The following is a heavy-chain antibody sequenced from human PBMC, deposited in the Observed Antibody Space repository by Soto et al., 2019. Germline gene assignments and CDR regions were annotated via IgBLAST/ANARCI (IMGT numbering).Heavy chain of an antibody. V-gene: IGHV3-23*01. CDR2: ISGSGGST. J-gene: IGHJ4*02. Sequence: PGGSLRLSCAASGFTFSSYAMSWVRQAPGKGLEWVSAISGSGGSTYYADSVKGRFTISRDNSKNTLYLQMNSLRAEDTAVYYCAKALNGSSSWYASFDYWGQGTLVTVSS. CDR3: AKALNGSSSWYASFDY. CDR1: GFTFSSYA. D-gene: IGHD6-13*01.